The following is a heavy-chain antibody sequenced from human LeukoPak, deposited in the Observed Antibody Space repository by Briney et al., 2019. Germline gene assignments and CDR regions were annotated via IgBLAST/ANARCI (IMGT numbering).Heavy chain of an antibody. Sequence: SETLSLTCTVPGGSISSSNHYWGWIRQPPGKGLEWIGSMYYSGRTFYKPSLKSLVTISVDTSKNQFSLKLSSVTAGDTAVYYCEGLATRAFGIWGQGTMVTVSS. V-gene: IGHV4-39*07. CDR2: MYYSGRT. CDR3: EGLATRAFGI. J-gene: IGHJ3*02. CDR1: GGSISSSNHY.